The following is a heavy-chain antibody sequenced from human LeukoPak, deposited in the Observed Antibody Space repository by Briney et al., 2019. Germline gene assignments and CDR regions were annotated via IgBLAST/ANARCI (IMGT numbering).Heavy chain of an antibody. Sequence: TGGSLRLSCAASGFTFSSYAMHWVRQAPGKGLEWVAVISYDGSNKYYADSVKGRFTISRDNAKNSLYLQMNSLRAEDTAVYYCARRRRYSDSTGYCPDFDYWGQGTLVTVSS. CDR1: GFTFSSYA. V-gene: IGHV3-30*04. CDR2: ISYDGSNK. CDR3: ARRRRYSDSTGYCPDFDY. J-gene: IGHJ4*02. D-gene: IGHD3-22*01.